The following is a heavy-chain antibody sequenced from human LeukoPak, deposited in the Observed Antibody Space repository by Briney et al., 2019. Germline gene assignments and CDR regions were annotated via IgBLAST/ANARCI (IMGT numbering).Heavy chain of an antibody. J-gene: IGHJ4*02. CDR3: ARIRYDSSGYIGGGHFDY. CDR1: GGSISSGGYY. Sequence: SETLSLTCTVSGGSISSGGYYWSWIRQHPGKGLEWIGYIYYSGSTYYNPSLKSRVTISVDTSKNQFSLKLSSVTAADTAVYYCARIRYDSSGYIGGGHFDYWGQGTLVTVSS. CDR2: IYYSGST. D-gene: IGHD3-22*01. V-gene: IGHV4-31*03.